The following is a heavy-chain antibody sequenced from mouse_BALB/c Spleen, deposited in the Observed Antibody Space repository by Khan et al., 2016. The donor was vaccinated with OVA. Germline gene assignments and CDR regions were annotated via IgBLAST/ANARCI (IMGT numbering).Heavy chain of an antibody. J-gene: IGHJ3*01. D-gene: IGHD2-1*01. V-gene: IGHV5-9-3*01. CDR3: ARSPYGNFAY. Sequence: EVELVESGGDLVKPGGSLKLSCAASGFTFSTYAMSWVRQTPEKRLEWVATISSDGDYTYFPDNVTGRFTISRDNAKNTLCLQMTSLRSEDTAMYYCARSPYGNFAYWGQGTLVTVSA. CDR1: GFTFSTYA. CDR2: ISSDGDYT.